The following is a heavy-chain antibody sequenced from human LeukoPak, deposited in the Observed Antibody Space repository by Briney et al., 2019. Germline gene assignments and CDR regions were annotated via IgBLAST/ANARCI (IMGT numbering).Heavy chain of an antibody. Sequence: GESLKISCKGSGYSFTSYWIGWVRQMPGKGLEWMGIIYPGDSDTRYSPSFQGQVTISADKSISTAYLQWSSLKASDTGMYYCARGGDFDSSGYYPTFFDYWGQGTLVTVSS. V-gene: IGHV5-51*01. CDR2: IYPGDSDT. J-gene: IGHJ4*02. D-gene: IGHD3-22*01. CDR1: GYSFTSYW. CDR3: ARGGDFDSSGYYPTFFDY.